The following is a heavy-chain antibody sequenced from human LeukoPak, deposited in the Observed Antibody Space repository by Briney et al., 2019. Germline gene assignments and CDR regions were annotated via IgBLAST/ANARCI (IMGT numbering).Heavy chain of an antibody. V-gene: IGHV3-23*01. CDR1: GFTFSSYA. D-gene: IGHD1-26*01. CDR2: ISGSGGST. J-gene: IGHJ4*02. Sequence: GGSLRPSCAASGFTFSSYAMSWVRQAPGKGLEWVSAISGSGGSTYYADSVKGRFTISRDNSKNTLYLQMNSLRAEDTAVYYCAKDPSGSYQRGVYWGQGTLVTVSS. CDR3: AKDPSGSYQRGVY.